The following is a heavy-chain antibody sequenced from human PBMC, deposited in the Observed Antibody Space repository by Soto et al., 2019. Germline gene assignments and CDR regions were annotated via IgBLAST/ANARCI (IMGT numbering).Heavy chain of an antibody. CDR2: ISSSSYI. CDR1: GFTFSSYS. D-gene: IGHD3-22*01. J-gene: IGHJ4*02. CDR3: ARTPYYYDSSGYWAY. Sequence: GGSLRLSCAASGFTFSSYSMNWVRQAPGKGLEWVSSISSSSYIYYADSVKGRFTISRDNAKNSLYLQMNSLRAEDTALYYCARTPYYYDSSGYWAYWGQGTLVTVS. V-gene: IGHV3-21*01.